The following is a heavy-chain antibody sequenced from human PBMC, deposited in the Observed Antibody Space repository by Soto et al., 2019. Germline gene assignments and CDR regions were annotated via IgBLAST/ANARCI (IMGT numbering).Heavy chain of an antibody. CDR3: ARDQDFWSGYPSLYGMDV. Sequence: PEETLSLTCTVSGGSISSSSYYWGWIRQPPGKGLEWIGSIYYSGSTYYNPSLKSRVTISVDTSKNQFSLKLSSAIAADTAVYYCARDQDFWSGYPSLYGMDVWGQGTTVT. V-gene: IGHV4-39*02. CDR2: IYYSGST. J-gene: IGHJ6*02. CDR1: GGSISSSSYY. D-gene: IGHD3-3*01.